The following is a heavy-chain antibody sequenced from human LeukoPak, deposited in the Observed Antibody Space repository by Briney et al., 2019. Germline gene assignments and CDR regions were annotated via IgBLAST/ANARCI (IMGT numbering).Heavy chain of an antibody. J-gene: IGHJ5*02. D-gene: IGHD2-15*01. CDR2: INLRGGHT. CDR3: ARDLGLCSGGSCYSFDP. Sequence: GASVKVSCKASGYTFTGYYMHLVRQAPGQGLEWMGIINLRGGHTSYAQNFQGRVAMTGDTSTSTVYMELSSLRSEDTAVYYCARDLGLCSGGSCYSFDPWGQGTLVTVSS. CDR1: GYTFTGYY. V-gene: IGHV1-46*01.